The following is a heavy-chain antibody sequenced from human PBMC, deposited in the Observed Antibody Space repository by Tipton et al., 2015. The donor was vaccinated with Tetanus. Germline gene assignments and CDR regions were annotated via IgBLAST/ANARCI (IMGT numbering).Heavy chain of an antibody. J-gene: IGHJ4*02. V-gene: IGHV4-39*01. CDR3: ARHQSGYFTPFDY. D-gene: IGHD3-3*01. CDR2: IYESGDT. Sequence: TLSLTCTVSGGSIRGGTFYWGWIRQPPGKGLEWIGSIYESGDTHYIPSLKSRVTISVDTSKNQFPLNLNSMAAADTGVYYCARHQSGYFTPFDYWGQGNLVTVSS. CDR1: GGSIRGGTFY.